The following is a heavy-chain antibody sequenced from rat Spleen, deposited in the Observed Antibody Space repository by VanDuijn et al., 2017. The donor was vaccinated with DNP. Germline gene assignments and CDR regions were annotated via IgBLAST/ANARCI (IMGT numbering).Heavy chain of an antibody. J-gene: IGHJ2*01. CDR3: TTVIYNNFDH. CDR2: ISTGGGNT. Sequence: EVQLVESGGGLVQPGRSMKLSCAASGFTFSNYCMAWVRQAPTKGLEWVAAISTGGGNTYYRDSVKGRFTISRDNTKSSLYLQMDSLRSEDTATYYCTTVIYNNFDHWGQGVMVTVSS. D-gene: IGHD1-10*01. CDR1: GFTFSNYC. V-gene: IGHV5-25*01.